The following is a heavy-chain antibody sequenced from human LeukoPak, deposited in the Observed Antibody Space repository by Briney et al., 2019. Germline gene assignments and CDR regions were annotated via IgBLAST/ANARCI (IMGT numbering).Heavy chain of an antibody. D-gene: IGHD3-9*01. J-gene: IGHJ4*02. CDR2: INSDGSST. V-gene: IGHV3-74*01. CDR3: AKGYDILTGYCVDY. CDR1: GFTFSSYW. Sequence: GGSLRLSCAASGFTFSSYWMHWVRQAPGKGLVWVSRINSDGSSTNYADSVKGRFTISRDNAKNTLYLQMNSLRAEDTAVYYCAKGYDILTGYCVDYWGQGTLVTVSS.